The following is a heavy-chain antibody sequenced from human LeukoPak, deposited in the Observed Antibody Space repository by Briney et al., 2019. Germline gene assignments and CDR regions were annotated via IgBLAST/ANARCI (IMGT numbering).Heavy chain of an antibody. V-gene: IGHV4-30-4*08. CDR1: GGSISSGDYY. Sequence: SQTLSLTCTVSGGSISSGDYYRSWIRQPPGKGLEWIGYIYYSGSTYYNPSLKSRVTISVDTSKNQFSLKLSSVTAADTAVYYCARDPVTGTTRIDAFDIWGQGTMVTVSS. D-gene: IGHD1-7*01. CDR3: ARDPVTGTTRIDAFDI. J-gene: IGHJ3*02. CDR2: IYYSGST.